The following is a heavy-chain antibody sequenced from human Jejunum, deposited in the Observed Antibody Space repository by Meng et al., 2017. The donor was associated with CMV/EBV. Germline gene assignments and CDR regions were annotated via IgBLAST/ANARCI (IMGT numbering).Heavy chain of an antibody. D-gene: IGHD3-22*01. CDR2: ISSSSSYI. CDR3: AGAPDFYDSSGWFFEF. J-gene: IGHJ4*02. CDR1: PFSKYN. V-gene: IGHV3-21*01. Sequence: PFSKYNLNWVRQAPGKGLEWVSSISSSSSYIYYADSVKGRFTISRDNAKNSLYLQMDSLRAEDTAVYYCAGAPDFYDSSGWFFEFWGQGDLVTVSS.